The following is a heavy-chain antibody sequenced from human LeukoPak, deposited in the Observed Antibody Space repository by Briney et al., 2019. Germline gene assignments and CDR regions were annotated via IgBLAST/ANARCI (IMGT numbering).Heavy chain of an antibody. CDR2: INHSGST. V-gene: IGHV4-34*01. CDR3: ARSHSSGWYGDAFDI. Sequence: SETLSLTCAVYGGSFSGYYWSWIRQPPGKGLEWIGEINHSGSTNYNPSLKSRVTISVDTSKNQFSLKLSSVTAADTAAYYCARSHSSGWYGDAFDIWGQGTMVTVSS. CDR1: GGSFSGYY. D-gene: IGHD6-19*01. J-gene: IGHJ3*02.